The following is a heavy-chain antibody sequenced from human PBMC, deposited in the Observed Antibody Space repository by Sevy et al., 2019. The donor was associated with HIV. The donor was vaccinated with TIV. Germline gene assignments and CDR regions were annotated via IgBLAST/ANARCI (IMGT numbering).Heavy chain of an antibody. CDR2: IYSGGST. V-gene: IGHV3-53*01. CDR1: GFTVSSNY. Sequence: GGSLRLSCAASGFTVSSNYMSWVRQAPGKGLEWVSVIYSGGSTYYADSVKGRFTISRDNSKNTLYLQMNSLRAEDTAVDYCARETRGIAVAGTLVRYYYYYMDVWGKGTTVTVSS. J-gene: IGHJ6*03. D-gene: IGHD6-19*01. CDR3: ARETRGIAVAGTLVRYYYYYMDV.